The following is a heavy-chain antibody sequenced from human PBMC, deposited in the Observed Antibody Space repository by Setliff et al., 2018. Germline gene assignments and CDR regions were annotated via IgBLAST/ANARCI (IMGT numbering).Heavy chain of an antibody. CDR1: GFTFSSYG. J-gene: IGHJ4*02. D-gene: IGHD3-22*01. Sequence: PGGSLRLSCAASGFTFSSYGMHWVRQAPGKGLEWVAVISYDGNNKYYADSVKGRFTISRDNSKNTLYLQINSLRTEDTAVYYCAKDQTYYYDSSGYPYPLPSDYWGQGTLVTVPQ. CDR3: AKDQTYYYDSSGYPYPLPSDY. CDR2: ISYDGNNK. V-gene: IGHV3-30*18.